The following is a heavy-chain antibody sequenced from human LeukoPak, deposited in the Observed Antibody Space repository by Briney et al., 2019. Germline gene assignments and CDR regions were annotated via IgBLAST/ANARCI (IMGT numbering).Heavy chain of an antibody. Sequence: GGSLRLSCAASGFTFSRYTMNWVRQAPGKGLEWVSSISTSSIYIYYADSVKGRFTISRDNAKNSLYLQMNSLRAEDTAVYYCARVGASLPDAFDVWGQGTMVTVSS. CDR1: GFTFSRYT. CDR2: ISTSSIYI. CDR3: ARVGASLPDAFDV. V-gene: IGHV3-21*01. J-gene: IGHJ3*01. D-gene: IGHD4/OR15-4a*01.